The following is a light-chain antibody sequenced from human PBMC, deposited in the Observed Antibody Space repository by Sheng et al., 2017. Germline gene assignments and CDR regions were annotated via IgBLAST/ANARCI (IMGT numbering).Light chain of an antibody. V-gene: IGLV3-1*01. J-gene: IGLJ2*01. CDR1: KLGII. Sequence: SYELTQPPSVSVSPGQTASISCSGDKLGIIMLAGISRGQASPLCWSSIKILSGPPGIPERFSGSTSGNTATLTIRGTQAMDEADYHCQAWDGSTAVFGGGTKLTVL. CDR2: KIL. CDR3: QAWDGSTAV.